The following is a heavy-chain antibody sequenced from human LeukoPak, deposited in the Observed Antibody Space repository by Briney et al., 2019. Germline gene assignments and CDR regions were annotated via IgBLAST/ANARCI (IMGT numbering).Heavy chain of an antibody. Sequence: GGSLRLSCAASGFTFSSYAMSWVRQAPGKGLEWVSAISGSGGSTYYADSVKGRFTISRDNAKNSLYLQMHSLRVEDTALYYCARVRSVGGNPHAFNIWGQGTMVTVSS. D-gene: IGHD4-23*01. CDR3: ARVRSVGGNPHAFNI. J-gene: IGHJ3*02. CDR1: GFTFSSYA. V-gene: IGHV3-23*01. CDR2: ISGSGGST.